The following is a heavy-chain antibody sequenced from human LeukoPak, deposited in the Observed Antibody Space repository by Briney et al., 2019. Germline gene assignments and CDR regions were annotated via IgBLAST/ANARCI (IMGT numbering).Heavy chain of an antibody. CDR1: GFTFSSYS. V-gene: IGHV3-21*01. J-gene: IGHJ4*02. Sequence: PGGSLRLSCAASGFTFSSYSMNWVRQAPGKGLEWVSSISSSSSYIYYADSVKGRFTISRDNAKNSLYLQMNSLRAEDTAVYYCARSWIQLWLPFDYWGQGTLVTVSS. D-gene: IGHD5-18*01. CDR2: ISSSSSYI. CDR3: ARSWIQLWLPFDY.